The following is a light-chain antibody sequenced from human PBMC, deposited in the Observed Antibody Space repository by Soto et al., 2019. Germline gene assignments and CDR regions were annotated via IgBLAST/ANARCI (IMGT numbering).Light chain of an antibody. V-gene: IGKV3-20*01. J-gene: IGKJ2*01. CDR1: QRVSSSY. CDR2: GAS. Sequence: IGLTQSPGTLSLSPGERATLSCRASQRVSSSYLAWYQQQPGQAPRLLIYGASRLATGIPDRFSGSGSGTDLTLTISRLEPEDFAVYHCHQYGSSQYTFGQGTKLEIK. CDR3: HQYGSSQYT.